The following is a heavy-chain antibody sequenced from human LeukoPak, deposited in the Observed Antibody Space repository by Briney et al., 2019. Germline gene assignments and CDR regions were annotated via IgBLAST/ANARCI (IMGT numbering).Heavy chain of an antibody. D-gene: IGHD3-3*01. CDR3: AKRARYYDFWSGYYDY. Sequence: GGSLRHSCAASGFTFSNYWMSWVRQAPGKGLEWVANLKHDGSEKYYVDSVKGRFTISRDNAKNSLYLQMNSLRAEDTAVYYCAKRARYYDFWSGYYDYWGQGTLVTVSS. V-gene: IGHV3-7*03. J-gene: IGHJ4*02. CDR2: LKHDGSEK. CDR1: GFTFSNYW.